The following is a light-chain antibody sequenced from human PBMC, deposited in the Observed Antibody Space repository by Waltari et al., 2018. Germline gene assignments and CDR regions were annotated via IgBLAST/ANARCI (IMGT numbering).Light chain of an antibody. CDR2: LRSDGSH. J-gene: IGLJ2*01. CDR3: QTWGTGIQV. Sequence: QLVLTQSPSASASLGASVKLPCTLTSGHSNFAIAWPQQQPEKGPRYLMKLRSDGSHSKGDGIPDRFSGSSSGAERYLTISSLQSEDEADYYCQTWGTGIQVFGGGTKLTVL. CDR1: SGHSNFA. V-gene: IGLV4-69*01.